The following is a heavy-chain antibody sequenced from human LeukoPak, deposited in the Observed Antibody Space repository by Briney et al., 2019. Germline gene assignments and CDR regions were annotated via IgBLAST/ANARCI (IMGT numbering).Heavy chain of an antibody. CDR2: IRYDGSNK. J-gene: IGHJ6*02. Sequence: PGGSLRLSCAASGFTFSSYGMHWVRQAPGKGLEWVAFIRYDGSNKYYADSVKGRFTISRDNSKNTLYLQMNSLRAEDTAIYYCVRDTQSLIRSSGMDVWGQGTTVTVSS. CDR3: VRDTQSLIRSSGMDV. D-gene: IGHD4-17*01. CDR1: GFTFSSYG. V-gene: IGHV3-30*02.